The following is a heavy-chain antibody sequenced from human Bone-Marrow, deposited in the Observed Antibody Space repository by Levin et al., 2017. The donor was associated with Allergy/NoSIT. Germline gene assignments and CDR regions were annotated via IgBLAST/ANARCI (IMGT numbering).Heavy chain of an antibody. V-gene: IGHV4-31*02. CDR1: GGSISSGGYY. Sequence: SCTVSGGSISSGGYYWSWIRQHPGKGLEWIGYIYYSGSTYYNPSLKSRVTISVDTSKNQFSLKLSSVTAADTAVYYCARVSFDSTTLVYMDVWGKGTTVTVSS. J-gene: IGHJ6*03. CDR3: ARVSFDSTTLVYMDV. CDR2: IYYSGST. D-gene: IGHD2-2*01.